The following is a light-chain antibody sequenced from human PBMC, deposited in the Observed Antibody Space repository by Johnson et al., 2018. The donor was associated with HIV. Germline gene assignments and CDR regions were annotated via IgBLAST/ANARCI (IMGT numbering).Light chain of an antibody. CDR3: GAWDNSLSTGAV. CDR2: ENN. CDR1: SSNIGNNY. J-gene: IGLJ1*01. Sequence: QSVLTQSPSVSVAPGQKVTISCSGSSSNIGNNYVSWYQQLPGTAPKLLIYENNMRPSGIPDRFSGSKSGTSATLGIAGLQTGDEADYYCGAWDNSLSTGAVFGTGTKVTVL. V-gene: IGLV1-51*02.